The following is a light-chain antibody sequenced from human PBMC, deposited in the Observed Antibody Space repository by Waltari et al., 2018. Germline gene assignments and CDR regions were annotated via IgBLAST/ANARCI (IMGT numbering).Light chain of an antibody. CDR3: QSYDSGLNGLF. CDR2: DDS. V-gene: IGLV1-40*01. Sequence: QSVLTQPPSVSGAPGQRVTISCPGSSSTIGSPSTLHWYQQVPGRAPKLLIYDDSHRPSGVPDRFSGSKSGTSASLAITGLQAEDEAEYFCQSYDSGLNGLFFGGGTKVTVL. CDR1: SSTIGSPST. J-gene: IGLJ2*01.